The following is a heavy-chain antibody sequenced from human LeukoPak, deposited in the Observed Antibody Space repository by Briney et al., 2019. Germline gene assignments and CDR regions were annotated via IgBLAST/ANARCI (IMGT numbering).Heavy chain of an antibody. Sequence: SETLSLTCTVSGGSISSYYWSWIRQPAGKGLEWIGRIYTSGSTNYNPSLMSRVTMSVDTSKNQFSLKLSSVTAADTAVYYCARDRQWEPSYYYYMDVWGKGTTVTVSS. J-gene: IGHJ6*03. CDR2: IYTSGST. D-gene: IGHD1-26*01. CDR3: ARDRQWEPSYYYYMDV. CDR1: GGSISSYY. V-gene: IGHV4-4*07.